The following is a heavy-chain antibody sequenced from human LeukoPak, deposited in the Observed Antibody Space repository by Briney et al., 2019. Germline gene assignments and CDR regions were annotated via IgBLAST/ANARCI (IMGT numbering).Heavy chain of an antibody. CDR2: IYTSGGT. CDR3: ARPGQSSWWVYFNY. J-gene: IGHJ4*02. V-gene: IGHV4-4*07. CDR1: GGSISSYY. D-gene: IGHD2-15*01. Sequence: SETLSLTCTVSGGSISSYYWSWIRQPAGKGLEWIGRIYTSGGTNYNPSLKSRVTMSVDTSKNQFSLKLSSVTAADTAVYYCARPGQSSWWVYFNYWGQGTLVTVSS.